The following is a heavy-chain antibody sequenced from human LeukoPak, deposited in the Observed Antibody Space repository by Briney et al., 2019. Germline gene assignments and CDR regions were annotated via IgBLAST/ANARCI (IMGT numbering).Heavy chain of an antibody. CDR3: AKNTNSKPDN. CDR2: ITGSGGST. CDR1: GFTFSLYA. D-gene: IGHD2-8*01. V-gene: IGHV3-23*01. Sequence: PGGSLRLSCAASGFTFSLYAMSWVRQAPGKGLEWVSTITGSGGSTYYADSVRGRFTISRDNSKNTLYLQMISLRAEDTAVYYCAKNTNSKPDNWGQGTLVTVSS. J-gene: IGHJ4*02.